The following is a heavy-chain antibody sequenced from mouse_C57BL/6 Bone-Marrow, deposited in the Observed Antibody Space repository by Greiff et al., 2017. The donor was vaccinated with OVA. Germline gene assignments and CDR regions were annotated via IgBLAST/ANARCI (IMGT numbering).Heavy chain of an antibody. Sequence: QLVESGGGLVKPGGSLKLPCAASGFTFSSYAMSWVRQTPEKRLEWVATISDGGSYTYYPDNVKGRFTISRDNAKNNLYLQMSHLKSEDTAMYYCAREFYDLGAYWGQGTLVTVSA. V-gene: IGHV5-4*01. D-gene: IGHD2-3*01. CDR2: ISDGGSYT. J-gene: IGHJ3*01. CDR1: GFTFSSYA. CDR3: AREFYDLGAY.